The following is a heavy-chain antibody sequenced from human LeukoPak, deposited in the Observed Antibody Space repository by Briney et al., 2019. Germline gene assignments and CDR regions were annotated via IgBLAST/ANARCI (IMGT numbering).Heavy chain of an antibody. J-gene: IGHJ3*02. Sequence: PSQTLSLTCTVSVGSISSGSYHRSWIRQPAGKGLEWIGRIYTNGSTNYNPSLKSRVTISVDTSKNQFSDTAVYYCARDDSSDEAFDIWGQGTMVTVSS. D-gene: IGHD3-10*01. V-gene: IGHV4-61*02. CDR2: IYTNGST. CDR1: VGSISSGSYH. CDR3: FDI.